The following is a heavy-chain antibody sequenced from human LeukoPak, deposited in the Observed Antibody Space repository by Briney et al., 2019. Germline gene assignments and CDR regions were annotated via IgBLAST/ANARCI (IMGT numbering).Heavy chain of an antibody. CDR3: ARVSAGATYFDY. V-gene: IGHV3-64D*06. Sequence: GGSLRLSCSASGFTFSSYSMHWARQAPGKGLEYVSAISSNGGSTYYADSVKGRFTISRDNSKSTLYLQMISLRAEDTAVYYCARVSAGATYFDYWGQGTLVTVSS. CDR2: ISSNGGST. D-gene: IGHD1-26*01. J-gene: IGHJ4*01. CDR1: GFTFSSYS.